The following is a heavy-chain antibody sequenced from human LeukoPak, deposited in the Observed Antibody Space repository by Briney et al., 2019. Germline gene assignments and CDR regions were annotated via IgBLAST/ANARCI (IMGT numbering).Heavy chain of an antibody. CDR1: GFTFSCYL. CDR2: IKQDGSEE. Sequence: GGSLKLSFAASGFTFSCYLMDWVRPAPGKGLEWGANIKQDGSEEYYVDSVKGRFTISRDNAKNSLYLQMNSLRAEDTAVYFCARVYGGSGRGWGQGTLVTVSS. CDR3: ARVYGGSGRG. D-gene: IGHD6-19*01. J-gene: IGHJ4*02. V-gene: IGHV3-7*01.